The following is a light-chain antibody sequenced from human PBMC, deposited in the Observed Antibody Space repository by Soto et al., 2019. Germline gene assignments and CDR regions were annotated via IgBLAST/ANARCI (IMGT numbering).Light chain of an antibody. Sequence: EIVLTQSPGTLSLSPGERATLSCRASQSVSGSYLAWYQQKPGQAPRLLIYGASSRATGIPDRFSGSGSGTDVTLTISRLEPEDFAVYYCQQYGSSPLTFGRGTKVEIK. J-gene: IGKJ4*01. CDR1: QSVSGSY. CDR3: QQYGSSPLT. CDR2: GAS. V-gene: IGKV3-20*01.